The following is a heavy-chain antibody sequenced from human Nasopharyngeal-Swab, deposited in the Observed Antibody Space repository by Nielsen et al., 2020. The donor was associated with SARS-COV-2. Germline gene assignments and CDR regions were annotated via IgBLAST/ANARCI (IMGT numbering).Heavy chain of an antibody. V-gene: IGHV1-58*01. D-gene: IGHD1/OR15-1a*01. CDR3: AADLQTTMAHWYFDL. Sequence: SVKVSCKASGFTFTSSAVQWVRQARGQRLEWIGWIVVGSGYTNYAQRFQERVTITRDMSTSTAYMEVSSLRSEDTAVYFCAADLQTTMAHWYFDLWGRGTLVTVSS. CDR1: GFTFTSSA. CDR2: IVVGSGYT. J-gene: IGHJ2*01.